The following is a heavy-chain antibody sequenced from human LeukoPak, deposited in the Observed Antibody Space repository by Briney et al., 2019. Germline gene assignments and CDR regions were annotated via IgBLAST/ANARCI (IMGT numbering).Heavy chain of an antibody. CDR3: ARSSLGDPQLKFRGVVISHFDY. J-gene: IGHJ4*02. Sequence: SETLSLTCIVSGGSISSSSYYWGWIRQPPGKGLEWIGSIYYSGSTYYNPSLKSRVTISVDTSKNQFSLKLSSVTAADTAVYYCARSSLGDPQLKFRGVVISHFDYWGQGTLVTVSS. D-gene: IGHD3-3*01. CDR1: GGSISSSSYY. V-gene: IGHV4-39*01. CDR2: IYYSGST.